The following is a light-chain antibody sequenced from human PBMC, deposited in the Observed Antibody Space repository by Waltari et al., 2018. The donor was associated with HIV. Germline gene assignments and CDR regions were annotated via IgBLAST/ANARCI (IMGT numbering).Light chain of an antibody. CDR3: QQYNNWPRT. V-gene: IGKV3-15*01. CDR1: QSVSSN. Sequence: EIVMTQSPATLSVSPGDRATLSCRASQSVSSNLAWYQQKPGQAPRLLIYGASTRATGIPARFSGSGSGTEVTLTISSLQSEDFAVYYCQQYNNWPRTFGQGTKVEIK. CDR2: GAS. J-gene: IGKJ1*01.